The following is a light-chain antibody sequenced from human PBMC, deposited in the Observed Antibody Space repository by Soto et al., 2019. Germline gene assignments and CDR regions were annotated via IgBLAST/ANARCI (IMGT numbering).Light chain of an antibody. J-gene: IGLJ1*01. CDR3: AAWDDSLNGYV. CDR1: YSNIGSRP. CDR2: SNN. V-gene: IGLV1-44*01. Sequence: QSVLTQPTSASGTPGQRVTISCSGSYSNIGSRPVKWYQQFPGTAPKLLIYSNNQRPSGVPDRFSGAKAGTSASLASSGLQSGDEADYYCAAWDDSLNGYVLGTGTKLTVL.